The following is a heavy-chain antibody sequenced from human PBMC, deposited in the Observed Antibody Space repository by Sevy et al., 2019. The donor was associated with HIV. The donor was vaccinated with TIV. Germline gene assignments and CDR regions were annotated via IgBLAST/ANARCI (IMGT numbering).Heavy chain of an antibody. CDR3: PKGPEPASYYYYYGMDV. V-gene: IGHV3-30*02. J-gene: IGHJ6*02. Sequence: GGSLRLSCAASGFTFSSYGMHWVRQAPGKGLEWVAFIRYDGSNKYYADSVKGRFTISRDNSKNTLYLQMNSLRAEDTAVYYCPKGPEPASYYYYYGMDVWGQGTTVTVSS. CDR2: IRYDGSNK. CDR1: GFTFSSYG.